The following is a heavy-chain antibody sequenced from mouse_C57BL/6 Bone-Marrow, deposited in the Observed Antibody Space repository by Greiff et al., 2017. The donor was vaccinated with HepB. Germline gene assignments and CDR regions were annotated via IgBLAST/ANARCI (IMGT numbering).Heavy chain of an antibody. J-gene: IGHJ4*01. CDR3: ARIEEGNYVRDYYAMDY. V-gene: IGHV2-2*01. D-gene: IGHD2-1*01. CDR1: GFSLTSYG. CDR2: IWSGGST. Sequence: QVQLQQSGPGLVQPSQSLSITCTVSGFSLTSYGVHWVRQSPGKGLEWLGVIWSGGSTDYNAAFISRLSISKDNSKSQVCFKMNSLQADDTAIYYCARIEEGNYVRDYYAMDYWGQGTSVTVSS.